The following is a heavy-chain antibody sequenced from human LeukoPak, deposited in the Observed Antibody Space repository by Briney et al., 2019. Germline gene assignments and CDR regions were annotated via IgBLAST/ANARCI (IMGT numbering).Heavy chain of an antibody. CDR2: IYYSGST. CDR1: GGSISSGDYY. V-gene: IGHV4-30-4*01. J-gene: IGHJ1*01. D-gene: IGHD3-3*01. Sequence: SETLSLTCTVSGGSISSGDYYWSWIRQPPGKGLEWIGYIYYSGSTYYNPSLKSRVTISVDTSKNQFSLKLSSVTAADTAVYYCASSYYDFWSGYSAEYFQQWGQGTLVTVSS. CDR3: ASSYYDFWSGYSAEYFQQ.